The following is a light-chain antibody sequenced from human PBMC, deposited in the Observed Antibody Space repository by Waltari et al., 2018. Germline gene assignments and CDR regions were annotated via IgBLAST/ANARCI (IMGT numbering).Light chain of an antibody. V-gene: IGKV1-9*01. CDR2: AAS. CDR1: QGISSY. CDR3: QQLNSYPPMYT. Sequence: IQLTQSPSSLSASVGDRVTITCRASQGISSYLAWYQQKPGKAPKLLIYAASTLQSGVPSRFSGSGSETDFTLTISSLQPEDFATYYCQQLNSYPPMYTFGQGTKLEIK. J-gene: IGKJ2*01.